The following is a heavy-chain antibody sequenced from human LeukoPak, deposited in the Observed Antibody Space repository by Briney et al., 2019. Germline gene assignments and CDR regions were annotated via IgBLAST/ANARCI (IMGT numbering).Heavy chain of an antibody. D-gene: IGHD2-15*01. J-gene: IGHJ4*02. V-gene: IGHV4-34*01. Sequence: PSETLSLTCTVNGGSFSDYYWTWIRQPPGKGLEWIGEINHGGSTNYNPSLKSRVTMSVDTSKNQLSLKLSFVTAADTAVYYCARGIAIGYCSGGSCYPFDYWGQGTLVTVSS. CDR3: ARGIAIGYCSGGSCYPFDY. CDR1: GGSFSDYY. CDR2: INHGGST.